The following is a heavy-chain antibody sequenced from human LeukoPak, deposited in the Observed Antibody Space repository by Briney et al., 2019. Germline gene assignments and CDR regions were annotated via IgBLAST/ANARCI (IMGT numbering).Heavy chain of an antibody. V-gene: IGHV1-18*01. CDR2: ISAYNGDT. J-gene: IGHJ2*01. D-gene: IGHD6-19*01. CDR1: GYTFTHHG. Sequence: ASVKVSCKASGYTFTHHGISWVRQAPGQGPEWLGWISAYNGDTIYAQTFQGRLTLTTESSATTAYMELRSLTSDDTAVYYCARDPSNIGGRFQYFDVWGRGSLVTV. CDR3: ARDPSNIGGRFQYFDV.